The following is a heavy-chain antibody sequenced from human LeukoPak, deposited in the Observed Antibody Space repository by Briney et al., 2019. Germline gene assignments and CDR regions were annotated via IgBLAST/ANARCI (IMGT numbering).Heavy chain of an antibody. CDR2: INPSGGST. CDR1: GYTFTSYY. CDR3: ARALVGGEVAAFDI. V-gene: IGHV1-46*01. J-gene: IGHJ3*02. D-gene: IGHD1-26*01. Sequence: ASVKVSCKASGYTFTSYYMHWVRQAPGQGLEWMGIINPSGGSTSYAQKFQGRVTITADESTSTAYMELSSLRSEDTAVYYCARALVGGEVAAFDIWGQGTMVTVSS.